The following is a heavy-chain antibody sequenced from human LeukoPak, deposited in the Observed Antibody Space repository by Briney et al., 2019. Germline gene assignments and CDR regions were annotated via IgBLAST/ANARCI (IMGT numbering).Heavy chain of an antibody. CDR3: AKAGAYDSSGSFDY. Sequence: GGSLRLSCAASGFTFDDYAMHWVRQAPGKGLEWVSCISWNSGSIGYADSVKGRFTISRDNAKNSLYLQMNSLRAEDTALYYCAKAGAYDSSGSFDYWGQGTLVTVSS. V-gene: IGHV3-9*01. CDR1: GFTFDDYA. J-gene: IGHJ4*02. CDR2: ISWNSGSI. D-gene: IGHD3-22*01.